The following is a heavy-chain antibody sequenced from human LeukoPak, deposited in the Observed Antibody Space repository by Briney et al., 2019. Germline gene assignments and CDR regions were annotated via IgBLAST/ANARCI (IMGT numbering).Heavy chain of an antibody. D-gene: IGHD1-7*01. CDR2: FSGSVTGRGGTT. CDR3: AVSPKLVEV. CDR1: GFTFSSYA. Sequence: GGSLRLSCAASGFTFSSYAMSWVRQSPSKGLEWVSSFSGSVTGRGGTTYYGDSVKGRFTVSRDNSRNTLYLQMNSLRAEDTAVYYCAVSPKLVEVWGKGTTVTVSS. J-gene: IGHJ6*04. V-gene: IGHV3-23*01.